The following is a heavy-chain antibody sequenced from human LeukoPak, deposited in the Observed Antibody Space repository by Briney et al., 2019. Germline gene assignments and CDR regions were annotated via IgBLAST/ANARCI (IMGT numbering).Heavy chain of an antibody. D-gene: IGHD1-26*01. V-gene: IGHV3-7*01. CDR1: GFTFSSHW. Sequence: GGSLRLSCAASGFTFSSHWMSWVRQAPGKGLEWVANIKQDGSEKYYVDSVKGRFTISRDNAKNSLYLQMNSLRAEDTAVYYCARDGGEEWELLSPFDYWGQGTLVTVSS. J-gene: IGHJ4*02. CDR2: IKQDGSEK. CDR3: ARDGGEEWELLSPFDY.